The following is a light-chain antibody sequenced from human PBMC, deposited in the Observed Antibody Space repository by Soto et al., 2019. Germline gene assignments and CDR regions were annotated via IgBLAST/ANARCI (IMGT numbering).Light chain of an antibody. V-gene: IGKV3-20*01. Sequence: EIVLTRSPGTLSLSPGERATLSSRPIQSVSSSHLAWYQQKPGQAPRLLIYGASSRATGIPDRFSGSGSGTDFTLTISRLEPEDFAVYYCKQYGTSPLTFGTGTKVDIK. CDR2: GAS. J-gene: IGKJ3*01. CDR3: KQYGTSPLT. CDR1: QSVSSSH.